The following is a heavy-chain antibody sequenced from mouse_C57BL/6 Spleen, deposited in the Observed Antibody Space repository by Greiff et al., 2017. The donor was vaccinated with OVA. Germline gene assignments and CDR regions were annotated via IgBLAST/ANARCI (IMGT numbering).Heavy chain of an antibody. CDR1: GFNIKNTS. CDR3: ANWCFAD. Sequence: VQLQQSVAELVRPGASVKLSCTASGFNIKNTSMHWVKQRPEQGLEWIGYIDPADGNTKYAPKFQGKATITADTSSNTAYLQLNSLTSEDTASYYCANWCFADWGKGTLVTVSA. CDR2: IDPADGNT. J-gene: IGHJ3*01. D-gene: IGHD1-1*02. V-gene: IGHV14-3*01.